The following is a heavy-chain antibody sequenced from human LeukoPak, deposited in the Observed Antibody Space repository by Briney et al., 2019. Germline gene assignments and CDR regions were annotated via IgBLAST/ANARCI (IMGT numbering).Heavy chain of an antibody. Sequence: SETLSLTCTVSGGSISSYYWSWIRQPPGKGLEWIGYIYTSGSTNYNPSLKSRVTISVDTSKNQFSLKLSSVTAADAAVYYCARSPYYDFWSGHPNWFDPWGQGTLVTVSS. CDR1: GGSISSYY. CDR3: ARSPYYDFWSGHPNWFDP. CDR2: IYTSGST. V-gene: IGHV4-4*09. D-gene: IGHD3-3*01. J-gene: IGHJ5*02.